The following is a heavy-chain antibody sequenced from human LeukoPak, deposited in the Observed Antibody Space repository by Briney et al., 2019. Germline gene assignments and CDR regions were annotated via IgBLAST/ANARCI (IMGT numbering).Heavy chain of an antibody. CDR1: GGSFSGYY. D-gene: IGHD2-2*01. CDR3: ARAIRAGLAPAETYYFDS. J-gene: IGHJ4*02. V-gene: IGHV4-34*01. CDR2: INHSGST. Sequence: PSETLSLTCAVYGGSFSGYYWSWIRQPPGKGLEWIGEINHSGSTNYNPSLKSRVTISVDTSKKQFSLKLSSVTAADTAVYYCARAIRAGLAPAETYYFDSWGQGTLVTVSS.